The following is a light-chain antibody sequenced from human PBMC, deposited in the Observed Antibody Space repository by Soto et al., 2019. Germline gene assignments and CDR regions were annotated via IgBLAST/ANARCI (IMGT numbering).Light chain of an antibody. CDR1: SSDVGGYNY. CDR3: NSYTSSSTLNYV. J-gene: IGLJ1*01. Sequence: SERNQAASGSGAPLDALPISYTGTSSDVGGYNYVSWYQQHPGKAPKLMIYDVSNRPSGVSNRFSGSKSGNTASLTISGLQAEDEADYYCNSYTSSSTLNYVFGTGTKVTVL. CDR2: DVS. V-gene: IGLV2-14*01.